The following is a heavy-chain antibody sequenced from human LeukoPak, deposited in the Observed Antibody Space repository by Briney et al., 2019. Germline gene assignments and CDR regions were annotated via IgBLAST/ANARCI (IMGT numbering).Heavy chain of an antibody. D-gene: IGHD1-26*01. CDR2: INHRGST. J-gene: IGHJ4*02. V-gene: IGHV4-34*01. Sequence: SETLSLTCAVYGGSFSDYYWAWFRQPPGKGPEWIAAINHRGSTDYNPSLKSRVTISVDTSRKQFSLKLSSVTAADTAVYYCSREEKVGKLLADFWGQGTLVTVSS. CDR1: GGSFSDYY. CDR3: SREEKVGKLLADF.